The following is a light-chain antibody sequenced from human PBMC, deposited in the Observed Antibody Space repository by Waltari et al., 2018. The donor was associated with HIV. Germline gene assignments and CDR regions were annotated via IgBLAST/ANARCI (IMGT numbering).Light chain of an antibody. CDR3: QQANSFPQT. CDR1: QGISTW. J-gene: IGKJ2*01. CDR2: GAS. Sequence: DIQMTQSPSSMSVSVGDRVTSTCRASQGISTWLAWYQQKPGKAPSLLIYGASNLQRGVPSRFSGSGSGTDFTLTIRRLQPEDFAIYYCQQANSFPQTFGQGTKLEVK. V-gene: IGKV1-12*01.